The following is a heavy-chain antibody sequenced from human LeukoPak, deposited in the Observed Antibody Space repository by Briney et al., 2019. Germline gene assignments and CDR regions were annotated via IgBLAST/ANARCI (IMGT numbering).Heavy chain of an antibody. J-gene: IGHJ6*02. V-gene: IGHV3-30*18. CDR1: GFTFSNYG. CDR2: ISYDESDK. CDR3: AKGVVAATNAAYYGMDV. Sequence: GGSLRLSGAASGFTFSNYGMHWVRQAPGKGLEWVAVISYDESDKYYADSVKGRFTISRDNSNNTLYLQMNSLRPEDTAVYYCAKGVVAATNAAYYGMDVWGQGTTVTVSS. D-gene: IGHD2-15*01.